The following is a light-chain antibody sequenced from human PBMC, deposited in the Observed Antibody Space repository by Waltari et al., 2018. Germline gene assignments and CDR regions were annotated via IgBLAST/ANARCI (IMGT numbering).Light chain of an antibody. CDR1: SSNLGRNF. CDR3: AAWDDSLRGPV. J-gene: IGLJ3*02. Sequence: QSVLTQAPSASGTPGQRVTISCSGSSSNLGRNFVFWYQLLPGMAPKLLIFRNNKRPAGVPDRFSGSKSGTSASLAISGLRSEDEADYSCAAWDDSLRGPVFGTGTKLTVL. V-gene: IGLV1-47*01. CDR2: RNN.